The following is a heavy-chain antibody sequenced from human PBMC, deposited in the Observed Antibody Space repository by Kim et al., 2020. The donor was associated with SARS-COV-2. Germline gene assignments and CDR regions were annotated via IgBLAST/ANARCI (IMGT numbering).Heavy chain of an antibody. CDR1: GFTFSSYA. J-gene: IGHJ4*02. CDR3: ANHPTVMARTTYFDC. V-gene: IGHV3-23*01. CDR2: ISGSGGST. Sequence: GGSLRLSCAASGFTFSSYAMSWVRQAPGKGLEWVSGISGSGGSTYYADSVKGRFTISRDNSKNTLYLQMNSLRAEDTAVYYCANHPTVMARTTYFDCWGQGTLVTVSS. D-gene: IGHD5-18*01.